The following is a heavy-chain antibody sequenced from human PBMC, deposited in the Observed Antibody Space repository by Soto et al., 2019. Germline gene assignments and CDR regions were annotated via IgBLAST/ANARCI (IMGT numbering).Heavy chain of an antibody. V-gene: IGHV4-61*08. CDR1: GGSISSGGYY. CDR3: ARAPPYYYDSSGYSPWFDP. J-gene: IGHJ5*02. D-gene: IGHD3-22*01. Sequence: SETLSLTCTVSGGSISSGGYYWSWIRQHPGKGLEWIGYIYYSGSTNYNPSLKSRVTISVDTSKNQFSLKLSSVTAADTAVYYCARAPPYYYDSSGYSPWFDPWGQGTLVTVSS. CDR2: IYYSGST.